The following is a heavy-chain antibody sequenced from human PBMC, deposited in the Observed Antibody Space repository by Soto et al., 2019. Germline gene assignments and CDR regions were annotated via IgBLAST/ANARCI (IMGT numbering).Heavy chain of an antibody. CDR1: GGTFSSYA. V-gene: IGHV1-69*13. J-gene: IGHJ6*02. D-gene: IGHD3-3*01. CDR2: IIPIFGTA. CDR3: ARDSGITIFGVVYYYYGMDV. Sequence: GASVKVSCKASGGTFSSYAISWVRQAPGQGLEWMGGIIPIFGTANYAQKFQGRVTITADESTSTAYMELSSLRSEDTAVYYCARDSGITIFGVVYYYYGMDVWGQGTTVTVSS.